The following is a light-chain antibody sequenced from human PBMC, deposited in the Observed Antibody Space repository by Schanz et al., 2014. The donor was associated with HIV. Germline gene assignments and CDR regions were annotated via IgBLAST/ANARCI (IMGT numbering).Light chain of an antibody. CDR2: GAS. Sequence: IVLTQSPGTLSLSPGERAALSCRASQSLGSNFLAWYQQKPGQAPRLLIFGASNRATGIPDRFSGSESGTDFTLTISSLQSEDFALYYCLHYNGWPTFGQGTRLEIK. V-gene: IGKV3-20*01. CDR1: QSLGSNF. CDR3: LHYNGWPT. J-gene: IGKJ5*01.